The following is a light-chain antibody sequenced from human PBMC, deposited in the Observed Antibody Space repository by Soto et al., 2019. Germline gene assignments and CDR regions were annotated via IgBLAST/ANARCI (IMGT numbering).Light chain of an antibody. J-gene: IGKJ3*01. CDR1: QRVTDK. CDR2: AAS. V-gene: IGKV3-15*01. Sequence: EIVMTQSPATLSVSPGERATLSCRASQRVTDKLAWYQQKPGQAPRLLIYAASTRATGIPARFSGSGSGTDFTLTINSLQSEDFAVYYCQQYNDWPYLTFGPGTKVDLK. CDR3: QQYNDWPYLT.